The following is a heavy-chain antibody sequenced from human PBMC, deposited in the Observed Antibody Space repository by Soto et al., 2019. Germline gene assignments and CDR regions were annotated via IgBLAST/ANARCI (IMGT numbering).Heavy chain of an antibody. V-gene: IGHV4-61*03. CDR1: GGSVSSEHYY. J-gene: IGHJ4*02. CDR3: AGGTDGKKVAY. CDR2: FYYTGST. Sequence: QVQLQESGPGLVKSSETLSLTCTVSGGSVSSEHYYWNWIRQPPGKGLEWIGYFYYTGSTNYNPSLESRLTMAVDMSKNPFSLMLSSVTGADTAVYYCAGGTDGKKVAYWGQETLVTVSS. D-gene: IGHD5-12*01.